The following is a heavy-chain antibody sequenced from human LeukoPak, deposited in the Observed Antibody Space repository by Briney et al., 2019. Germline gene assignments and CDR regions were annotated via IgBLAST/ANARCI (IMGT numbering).Heavy chain of an antibody. CDR1: GFTFSSYS. V-gene: IGHV3-48*01. Sequence: PVGSLRLSCEASGFTFSSYSMNWVRQAPGKGLEWVSYICSRSSTIYYAGSVKGRFTISRDYAKNSLYLQMNSLRAEDTAVYYCARALRHFEWLSTSPEYNWFDPWGQGTLVTVPS. CDR2: ICSRSSTI. D-gene: IGHD3-9*01. CDR3: ARALRHFEWLSTSPEYNWFDP. J-gene: IGHJ5*02.